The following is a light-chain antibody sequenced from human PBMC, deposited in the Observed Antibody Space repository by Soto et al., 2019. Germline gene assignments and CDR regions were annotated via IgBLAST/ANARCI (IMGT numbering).Light chain of an antibody. CDR2: GAS. CDR3: QQYGSSPQT. J-gene: IGKJ1*01. V-gene: IGKV3-20*01. Sequence: EIVLTQSPGTLSLSPGERATLSCRASQSVSNNYLAWYQQKSGQAPRLLIYGASSRATGIPGRFSGSGSGTDFTLTISRLEPEDFAVYYCQQYGSSPQTFGQGTKVDIK. CDR1: QSVSNNY.